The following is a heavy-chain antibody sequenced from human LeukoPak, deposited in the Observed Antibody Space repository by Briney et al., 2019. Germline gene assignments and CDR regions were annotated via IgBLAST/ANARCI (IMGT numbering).Heavy chain of an antibody. CDR3: ARETDGYSHFDY. CDR1: GGSISSGDYY. CDR2: IYYSGST. V-gene: IGHV4-30-4*01. D-gene: IGHD5-24*01. J-gene: IGHJ4*02. Sequence: SETLSLTCTVSGGSISSGDYYWSWIRQPPGKGLEWIGYIYYSGSTYYNPSLKSRVTISVDTSKNQFSLKLSSVTAADTAVYYCARETDGYSHFDYWGQGTLVTVSS.